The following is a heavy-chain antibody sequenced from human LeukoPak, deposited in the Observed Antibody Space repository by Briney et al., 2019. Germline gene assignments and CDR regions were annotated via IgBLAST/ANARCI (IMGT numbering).Heavy chain of an antibody. J-gene: IGHJ4*02. D-gene: IGHD2-2*01. V-gene: IGHV3-30*18. CDR1: GFTFSSYG. Sequence: GGSLRLSCAASGFTFSSYGMHWVRQAPGKGLEWVAVISYDGSNKYYADSVKGRFTISRDNSKNTLYLQMNSLRAEDTAVYYCAKDGAGYQLLSPSVGYFDYWGQGTLVTVSS. CDR3: AKDGAGYQLLSPSVGYFDY. CDR2: ISYDGSNK.